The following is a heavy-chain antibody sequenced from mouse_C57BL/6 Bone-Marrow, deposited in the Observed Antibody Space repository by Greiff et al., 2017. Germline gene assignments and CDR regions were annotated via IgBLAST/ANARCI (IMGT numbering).Heavy chain of an antibody. D-gene: IGHD2-12*01. CDR3: TAYYILFAY. CDR1: GYTFTSYD. CDR2: IYPRDGST. V-gene: IGHV1-85*01. Sequence: QVQLQQSGPELVKPGASVKLSCKASGYTFTSYDINWVKQRPGQGLEWIGWIYPRDGSTKYNEKFKGKATFTADTSSNTAYMQLSSLTTEDSAIYYCTAYYILFAYWGQGTLVTVSA. J-gene: IGHJ3*01.